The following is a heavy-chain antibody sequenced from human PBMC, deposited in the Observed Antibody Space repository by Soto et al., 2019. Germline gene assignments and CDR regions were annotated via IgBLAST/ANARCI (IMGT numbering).Heavy chain of an antibody. D-gene: IGHD4-4*01. CDR1: GGSVSIYY. Sequence: SETLSLTCTVSGGSVSIYYRNWLRQPPGKGLEWIGYISDSGSTNYNPSLKSRVTISVDKSKNQFSLKLTSVTAADTAVYYCARTVGWGDSFDVWDQGTMVTVSS. V-gene: IGHV4-59*02. J-gene: IGHJ3*01. CDR3: ARTVGWGDSFDV. CDR2: ISDSGST.